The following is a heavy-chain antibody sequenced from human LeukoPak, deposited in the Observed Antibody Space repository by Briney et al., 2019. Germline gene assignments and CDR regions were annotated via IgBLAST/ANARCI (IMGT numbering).Heavy chain of an antibody. D-gene: IGHD6-13*01. CDR3: ARRYSSSWYIDY. J-gene: IGHJ4*02. Sequence: GGSLRLSCAASGFTVSGNHMNWVRQAPGKGLEWVSIIYSGGSTYFADSVKGRFTISRDNSKNTLYLQVNSLRVEDTAVYYCARRYSSSWYIDYWGQGTLVTVSS. CDR1: GFTVSGNH. V-gene: IGHV3-66*01. CDR2: IYSGGST.